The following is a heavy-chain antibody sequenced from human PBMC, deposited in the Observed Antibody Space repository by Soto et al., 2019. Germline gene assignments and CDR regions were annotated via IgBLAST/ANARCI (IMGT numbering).Heavy chain of an antibody. V-gene: IGHV1-69*01. J-gene: IGHJ4*02. CDR3: ARPTPYDYESASYSGHQFDD. Sequence: QVQLVQSGAEVTKPESSVKVSCKTSGGIFRRHPIDWVRQAPGQGLEWMGGIVPQLGRVIYPRDLQGRVTIHADELTNTSYLELSGLTSEDPAVYYWARPTPYDYESASYSGHQFDDWGQGTLVTVSS. CDR1: GGIFRRHP. D-gene: IGHD3-22*01. CDR2: IVPQLGRV.